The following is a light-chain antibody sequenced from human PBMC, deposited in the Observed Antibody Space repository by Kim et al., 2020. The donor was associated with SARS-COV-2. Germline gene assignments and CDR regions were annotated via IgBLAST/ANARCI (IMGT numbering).Light chain of an antibody. V-gene: IGKV1-27*01. CDR2: AAS. J-gene: IGKJ1*01. CDR3: QKCDSAPWT. Sequence: DIQMTQSPSSLSASVGDRVTITCRASQDISNYLAWFQLKPGKAPKLLIYAASALQPGVPSRFNGSGSGTDFTLTVTSLQPEDVATYYCQKCDSAPWTFGQGTKVDIK. CDR1: QDISNY.